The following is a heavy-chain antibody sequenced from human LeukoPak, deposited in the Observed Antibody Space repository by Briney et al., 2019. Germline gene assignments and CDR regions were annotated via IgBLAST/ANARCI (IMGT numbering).Heavy chain of an antibody. CDR3: ARGTDGSGSSQES. V-gene: IGHV4-30-4*08. CDR2: IYYSGST. CDR1: GGSISSGDYY. D-gene: IGHD3-10*01. Sequence: SETLSLTCTVSGGSISSGDYYWSWIRQPPGKGLEWIGYIYYSGSTYHNPSLKSRVTISVDTSKSQFSLKLSSVTAADTAVYYCARGTDGSGSSQESWGQGTLVTVSS. J-gene: IGHJ5*02.